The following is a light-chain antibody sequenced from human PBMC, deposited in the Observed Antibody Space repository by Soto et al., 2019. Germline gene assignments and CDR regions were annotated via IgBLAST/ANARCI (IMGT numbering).Light chain of an antibody. CDR3: QQYERPPFA. J-gene: IGKJ2*01. CDR2: GAS. Sequence: EIVLTQSPGTLSLSPGDRATLSCRASQRVSSNYLAWYQQRPGQAPRLLIYGASSRATGIPDRFSGSGSGTDFTLTINRLEPEDFALYFCQQYERPPFAFGQGTKLEIK. V-gene: IGKV3-20*01. CDR1: QRVSSNY.